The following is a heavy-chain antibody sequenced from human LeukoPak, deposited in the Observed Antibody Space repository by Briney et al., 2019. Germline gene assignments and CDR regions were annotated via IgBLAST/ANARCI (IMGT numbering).Heavy chain of an antibody. CDR2: INHSGST. Sequence: SETLSLTCTVSGGSISSGGYYWSWIRQPPGKGLEWIGEINHSGSTNYNPSLKSRVTISVDTSKNQFSLKLSSVTAADTAVYYCARKAVVSYYYGMDVWGQGTTVTVSS. J-gene: IGHJ6*02. CDR1: GGSISSGGYY. D-gene: IGHD3-16*02. CDR3: ARKAVVSYYYGMDV. V-gene: IGHV4-39*07.